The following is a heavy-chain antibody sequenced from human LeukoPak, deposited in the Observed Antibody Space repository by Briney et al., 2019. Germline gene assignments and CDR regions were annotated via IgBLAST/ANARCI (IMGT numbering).Heavy chain of an antibody. V-gene: IGHV4-39*07. Sequence: PSETLSLTCTVSGGSISSSGYYWSWIRQPPGKGLEWIGEINHSGSTNYNPSLKSRVTISVDTSKNQFSLKLSSVTAADTAVYYCARGVARTSATAISTSYYFDYWGQGTLVTVSS. CDR2: INHSGST. D-gene: IGHD2-21*02. J-gene: IGHJ4*02. CDR1: GGSISSSGYY. CDR3: ARGVARTSATAISTSYYFDY.